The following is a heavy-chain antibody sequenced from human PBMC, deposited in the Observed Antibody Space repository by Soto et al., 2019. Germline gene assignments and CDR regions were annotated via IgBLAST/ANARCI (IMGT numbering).Heavy chain of an antibody. J-gene: IGHJ3*02. CDR1: GYTFTSYA. CDR3: ARDRSGDGYNSGDAFDI. Sequence: ASVKVSCKASGYTFTSYAMHWVRQAPGQRLEWMGWINAGNGNTKYSQKFQGRVTITRDTSASTAYMELSSLRSEDTAVYYCARDRSGDGYNSGDAFDIWGQGTMVTVSS. V-gene: IGHV1-3*01. CDR2: INAGNGNT. D-gene: IGHD5-12*01.